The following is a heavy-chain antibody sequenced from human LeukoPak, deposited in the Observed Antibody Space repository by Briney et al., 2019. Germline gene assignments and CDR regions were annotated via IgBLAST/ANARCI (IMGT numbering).Heavy chain of an antibody. Sequence: SETLSLTCAVYGGSFSGYYWSWIRQPPGKGLEWIGEINHSGSTNYNPSLKSRVTISVDTSKNQFSLKLSSVTAADTAVYYCARPRYSSSRCLDYWGQGTLVTVSS. CDR1: GGSFSGYY. CDR2: INHSGST. V-gene: IGHV4-34*01. D-gene: IGHD6-6*01. J-gene: IGHJ4*02. CDR3: ARPRYSSSRCLDY.